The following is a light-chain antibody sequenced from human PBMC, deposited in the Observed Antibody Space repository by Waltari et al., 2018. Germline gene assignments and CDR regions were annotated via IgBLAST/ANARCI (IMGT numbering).Light chain of an antibody. CDR2: AAS. J-gene: IGKJ2*01. V-gene: IGKV1-39*01. CDR1: QNMNKF. Sequence: DIQMTQSPSSLSASVGDRVTITCRASQNMNKFLNWFQQKPGQAPKLLIYAASTLQSGVPSRFSGSGSGTDFTLTITTVQPEDSATYYCQLTYSTPLTFGQGTKLEIK. CDR3: QLTYSTPLT.